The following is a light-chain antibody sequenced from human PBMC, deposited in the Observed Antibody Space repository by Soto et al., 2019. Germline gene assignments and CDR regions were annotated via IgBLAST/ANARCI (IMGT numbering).Light chain of an antibody. V-gene: IGLV2-14*01. CDR3: SSYTSSSPRV. CDR2: EVS. Sequence: QSALTQPASVSGSPGQSITISCTGTSSDVGGYNYVSWYQQHPGKAPQLMIYEVSNRPSGVSNRFSGSKSGNTASLTISGREDEDEADYYCSSYTSSSPRVFGGGTKLTVL. J-gene: IGLJ3*02. CDR1: SSDVGGYNY.